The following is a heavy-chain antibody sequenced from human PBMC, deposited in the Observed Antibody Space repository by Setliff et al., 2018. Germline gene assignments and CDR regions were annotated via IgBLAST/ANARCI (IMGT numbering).Heavy chain of an antibody. CDR1: GYTFTAYY. Sequence: GASVKVSCKTSGYTFTAYYIYWVRQAPGHGLELMGRIHPNTGSTNYLQDFQGRVTITRDTSIYTVYMELTGLTSGDTAVYYCAKQSYSDSLYAFDVWGQGTVVTVSS. CDR3: AKQSYSDSLYAFDV. V-gene: IGHV1-2*06. D-gene: IGHD3-10*01. J-gene: IGHJ3*01. CDR2: IHPNTGST.